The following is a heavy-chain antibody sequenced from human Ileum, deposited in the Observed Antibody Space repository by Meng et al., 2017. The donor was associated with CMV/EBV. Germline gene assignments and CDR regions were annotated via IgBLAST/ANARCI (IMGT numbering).Heavy chain of an antibody. CDR3: ASVYCSSTSCPFDY. CDR2: IKQDGSEK. V-gene: IGHV3-7*01. D-gene: IGHD2-2*01. Sequence: GESLKISCAASGFTFSSYWMSWVRQAPGKGLEWVANIKQDGSEKYYVDSVKGRFTISRDNAKNSLYLQMNSLRAEDTAVYYCASVYCSSTSCPFDYWGQGNLV. CDR1: GFTFSSYW. J-gene: IGHJ4*02.